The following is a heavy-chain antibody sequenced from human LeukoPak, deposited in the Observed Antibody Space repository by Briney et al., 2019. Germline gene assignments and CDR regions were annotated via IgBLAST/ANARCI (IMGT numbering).Heavy chain of an antibody. Sequence: GGSLRLSCAASGFTFSTYSMHWVRQAPGKGLEWVAIISYDGSKKYYADSVKGRFTISRDNSKNTLFLQMNSLRPEDTAVYYCARDLKTGMDYFDYWGQGALVTVSS. V-gene: IGHV3-30*04. CDR1: GFTFSTYS. J-gene: IGHJ4*02. D-gene: IGHD1-1*01. CDR2: ISYDGSKK. CDR3: ARDLKTGMDYFDY.